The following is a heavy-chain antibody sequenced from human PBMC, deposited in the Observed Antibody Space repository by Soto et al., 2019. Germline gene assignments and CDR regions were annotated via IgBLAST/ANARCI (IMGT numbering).Heavy chain of an antibody. V-gene: IGHV1-3*01. Sequence: GASVKVSCKASGYTFTSYAMHWVRQAPGQRLEWMGWINAGNGNTKYSQKFQGRVTITRDTSASTAYMELSSLRSEDTAVYYCARGPYSGSYFGSTPGAREPWFDPWGQGTLVTVSS. CDR1: GYTFTSYA. J-gene: IGHJ5*02. CDR3: ARGPYSGSYFGSTPGAREPWFDP. CDR2: INAGNGNT. D-gene: IGHD1-26*01.